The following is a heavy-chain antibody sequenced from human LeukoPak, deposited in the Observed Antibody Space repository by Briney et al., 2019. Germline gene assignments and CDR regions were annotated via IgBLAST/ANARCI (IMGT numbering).Heavy chain of an antibody. J-gene: IGHJ4*02. CDR3: ATSPDIEASGTLYYLDF. CDR2: ISGSGGYT. V-gene: IGHV3-23*01. CDR1: GFTFRSYG. Sequence: GGSLRLSCAASGFTFRSYGMSWVRQAPGKGPEWVSSISGSGGYTYYADSVQGRFTISRDDSKNTLSLQMNSLRAEDAAIYYCATSPDIEASGTLYYLDFWGQGTLVSVSS. D-gene: IGHD1-14*01.